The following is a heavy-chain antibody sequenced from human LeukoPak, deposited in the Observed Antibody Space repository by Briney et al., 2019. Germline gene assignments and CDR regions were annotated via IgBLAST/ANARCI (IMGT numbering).Heavy chain of an antibody. Sequence: GGSLRLSCAASGFTFDDYAMHWVRQAPGKGLEWVSGISWNSGSIGYADSVKGRFTISRDNAKNSLYLQMNSLRAEDTALYYCAKAGIAVAAFDIWGQGTMVTVSS. CDR2: ISWNSGSI. V-gene: IGHV3-9*01. J-gene: IGHJ3*02. D-gene: IGHD6-19*01. CDR3: AKAGIAVAAFDI. CDR1: GFTFDDYA.